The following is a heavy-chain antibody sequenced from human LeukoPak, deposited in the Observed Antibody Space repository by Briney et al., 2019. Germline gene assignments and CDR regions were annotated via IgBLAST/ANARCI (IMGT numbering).Heavy chain of an antibody. CDR1: GFTFSTYE. J-gene: IGHJ4*02. CDR3: AREGGDAGYCSSTSCYGRGNGVDY. D-gene: IGHD2-2*01. Sequence: GSLRLSCAASGFTFSTYEMNWFRQAPGKGLEWIGSIYHSGSTYYNPSLKRRVTISVDQSKKQFSLKLSYVTAEDTAVYYCAREGGDAGYCSSTSCYGRGNGVDYWGQGTLVTVSS. V-gene: IGHV4-38-2*02. CDR2: IYHSGST.